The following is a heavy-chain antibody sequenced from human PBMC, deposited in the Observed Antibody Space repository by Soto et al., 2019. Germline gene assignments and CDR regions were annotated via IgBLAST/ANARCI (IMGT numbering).Heavy chain of an antibody. D-gene: IGHD6-13*01. V-gene: IGHV4-34*01. CDR2: INYNGGT. CDR3: ARAPSYGAAAPSLDY. J-gene: IGHJ4*02. Sequence: PSEPLSLTCALYGQSFSGYYWTWIRQPPGKGREWIGEINYNGGTNYNPSLKSRSTNYNPSLTSRVTISVDTSKNQFSLRLSSVTAADTAVYYCARAPSYGAAAPSLDYWGQGTLVTVS. CDR1: GQSFSGYY.